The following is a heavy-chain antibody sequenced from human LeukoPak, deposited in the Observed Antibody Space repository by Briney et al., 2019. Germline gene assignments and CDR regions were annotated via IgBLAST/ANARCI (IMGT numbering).Heavy chain of an antibody. CDR1: GGTFSSYA. D-gene: IGHD4-17*01. Sequence: ASVKVSCKASGGTFSSYAISWVRQAPGQGLGWMGRIIPILGIANYAQKFQGRVTITADKSTSTAYMELSSLRSEDTAVYYCARAPPPLRTHFDYWGQGTLVTVSS. V-gene: IGHV1-69*04. CDR2: IIPILGIA. CDR3: ARAPPPLRTHFDY. J-gene: IGHJ4*02.